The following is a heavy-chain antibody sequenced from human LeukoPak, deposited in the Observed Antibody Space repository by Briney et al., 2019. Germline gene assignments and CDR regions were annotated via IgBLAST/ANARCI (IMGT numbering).Heavy chain of an antibody. CDR3: GRDPSGYDYYFDY. J-gene: IGHJ4*02. V-gene: IGHV4-59*11. Sequence: SETLSLTCTVSGGSITSHYWSWIRQPPGKGLEWIGYIDHSGSTNYNPSLTSQVTISVDTSKNQFSPKLTYVTAADTAVYYCGRDPSGYDYYFDYWGQGSLVTVSS. CDR2: IDHSGST. D-gene: IGHD5-12*01. CDR1: GGSITSHY.